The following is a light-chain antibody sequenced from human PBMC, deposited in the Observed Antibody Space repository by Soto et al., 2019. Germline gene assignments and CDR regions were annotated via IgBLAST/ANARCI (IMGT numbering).Light chain of an antibody. J-gene: IGLJ2*01. CDR2: DVS. V-gene: IGLV2-11*01. CDR3: CSHAGTSTLI. Sequence: QSVLTQPRSVSGSPGQSVTISCTGTSSDVGGYNYVSWYQQHPGKAPKLMIYDVSKRPSGVPDRFSGSKSGNTASLTISGLQADDEAVYYCCSHAGTSTLIFGGGTKLTVL. CDR1: SSDVGGYNY.